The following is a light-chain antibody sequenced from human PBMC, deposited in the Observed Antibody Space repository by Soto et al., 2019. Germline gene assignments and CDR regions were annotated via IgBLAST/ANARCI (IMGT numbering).Light chain of an antibody. J-gene: IGKJ1*01. Sequence: DIPMTQSPSTLSASLLYIFTITFRPSQSISNWLAWYQQKPGKAPKLLIYKTSNLDSGVPSRFSGSGSGTEFTLTISSLQPEDFATYFCHHTYNTPWTFGQGTKVDIK. CDR2: KTS. CDR1: QSISNW. CDR3: HHTYNTPWT. V-gene: IGKV1-5*03.